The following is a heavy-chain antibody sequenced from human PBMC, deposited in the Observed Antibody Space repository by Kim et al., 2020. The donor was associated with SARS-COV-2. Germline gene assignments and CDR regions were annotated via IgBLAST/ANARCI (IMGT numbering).Heavy chain of an antibody. J-gene: IGHJ4*02. Sequence: SETLSLTCAVYGGSFSGYYWSWIRQPPGKGLEWIGEINHSGSTNYNPSLKSRVTISVDTSKNQFSLKLSSVTAADTAVYYCARGPPKLWGLRRLGGYFDYWGQGTLVTVSS. D-gene: IGHD3-16*01. CDR1: GGSFSGYY. CDR2: INHSGST. CDR3: ARGPPKLWGLRRLGGYFDY. V-gene: IGHV4-34*01.